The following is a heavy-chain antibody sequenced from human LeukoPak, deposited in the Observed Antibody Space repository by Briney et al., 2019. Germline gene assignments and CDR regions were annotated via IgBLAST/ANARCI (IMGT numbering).Heavy chain of an antibody. CDR1: GGTFSSYA. D-gene: IGHD3-10*01. CDR3: ATGSQIREADY. CDR2: VIPIFGTA. J-gene: IGHJ4*02. Sequence: SVKVSCKASGGTFSSYAISWVRQAPGQGLEWMGGVIPIFGTANYARKFQGRVTITADESTSTAYMELSSLRSEDTAVYYCATGSQIREADYWGQGTLVTVSS. V-gene: IGHV1-69*01.